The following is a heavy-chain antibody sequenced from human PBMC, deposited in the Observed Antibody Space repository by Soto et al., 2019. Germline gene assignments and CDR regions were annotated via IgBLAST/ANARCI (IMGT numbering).Heavy chain of an antibody. V-gene: IGHV3-30*03. CDR1: GFTFSNNG. Sequence: QVQLVESGGGVVQPGRSLRFSCVASGFTFSNNGIHWVRQAPGKGLEWVAVISSDGSKKYYADSVKGRFTISRDNSKNTLYLQMNSLRAEDTAVYYCAMDLYGGSSRFDYWGQGTLVTVSS. CDR2: ISSDGSKK. D-gene: IGHD2-15*01. J-gene: IGHJ4*02. CDR3: AMDLYGGSSRFDY.